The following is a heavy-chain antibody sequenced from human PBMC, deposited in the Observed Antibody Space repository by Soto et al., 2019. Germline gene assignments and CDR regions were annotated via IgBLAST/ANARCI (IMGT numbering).Heavy chain of an antibody. Sequence: PVKVSCKASGGTFSSYAMGWVRQAPGQGLEWMGGIIPIFGTANYAQKFQGRVTITADESTSTAYMELSSLRSESTAVYYCASEYYDSSGYYYFDYWGQGTLGTASS. CDR2: IIPIFGTA. V-gene: IGHV1-69*13. D-gene: IGHD3-22*01. J-gene: IGHJ4*02. CDR3: ASEYYDSSGYYYFDY. CDR1: GGTFSSYA.